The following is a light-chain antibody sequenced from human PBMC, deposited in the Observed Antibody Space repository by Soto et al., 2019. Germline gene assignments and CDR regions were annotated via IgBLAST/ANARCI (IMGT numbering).Light chain of an antibody. Sequence: QSVLTQPPSVSGAPGQRVTISCTGSSSNIGAGYDVHWYQQLPGTAPKLLIYGNSNRPSGVPDRFSGSKSVTSASLASTGLQAEDEADYYCQSYDSSLRGSVWVFGGGTKLTVL. CDR2: GNS. CDR3: QSYDSSLRGSVWV. J-gene: IGLJ3*02. CDR1: SSNIGAGYD. V-gene: IGLV1-40*01.